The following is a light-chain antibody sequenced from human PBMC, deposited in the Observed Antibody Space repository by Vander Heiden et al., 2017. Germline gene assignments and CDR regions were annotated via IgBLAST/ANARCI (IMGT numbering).Light chain of an antibody. J-gene: IGLJ2*01. V-gene: IGLV3-25*03. CDR1: ALPKQY. CDR2: KDS. Sequence: YELTQPPCVSVSPGQTARITCSGDALPKQYAFWYQQKPGQAPVLLIYKDSERPSGIPERFSGSSSGTTVTLTISGVQAEDEADYYCQSADSSGTYVVFGGGTKLTVL. CDR3: QSADSSGTYVV.